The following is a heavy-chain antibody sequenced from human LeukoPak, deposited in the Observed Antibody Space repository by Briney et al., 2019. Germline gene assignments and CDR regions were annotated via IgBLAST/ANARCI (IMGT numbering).Heavy chain of an antibody. Sequence: TGGSLRLSCAASGFTVSSNYMSWVRQAPGKGPEWVSVIYSGGSTYYADFVKGRFTISRHNSKNTLYLQMNSLRAEDTAVYYCARGDSGSYLYWGQGTLVTVSS. CDR2: IYSGGST. CDR3: ARGDSGSYLY. V-gene: IGHV3-53*04. J-gene: IGHJ4*02. CDR1: GFTVSSNY. D-gene: IGHD1-26*01.